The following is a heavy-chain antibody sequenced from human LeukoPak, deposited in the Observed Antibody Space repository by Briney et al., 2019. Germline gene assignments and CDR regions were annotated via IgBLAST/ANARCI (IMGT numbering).Heavy chain of an antibody. Sequence: SQTLSLTCAISGDSIFTNNVAWNWVRQSPSRGLEWLGRTYYRSKWSFDYAVSVKSRITINADTSKNQFSLQLSSVTPEDTAVYYCARGKYTSFDNWGQGTLVTVSS. J-gene: IGHJ4*02. CDR1: GDSIFTNNVA. D-gene: IGHD6-6*01. V-gene: IGHV6-1*01. CDR2: TYYRSKWSF. CDR3: ARGKYTSFDN.